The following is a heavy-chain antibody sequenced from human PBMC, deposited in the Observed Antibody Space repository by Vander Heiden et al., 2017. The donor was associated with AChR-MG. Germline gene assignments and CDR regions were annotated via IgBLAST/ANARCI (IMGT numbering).Heavy chain of an antibody. CDR2: IRAYNGNA. D-gene: IGHD1-1*01. Sequence: QVQPAQSGAEVTKPGASVKGSCKASGYTFTSYGISWVRQAAGQRLEWMGWIRAYNGNATDTQKLQCRVTMTTDTATSTAYMELRSLTSDDTSVYYWARGLGSGTSAIFYYYYGMDVWGQGTTVTVSS. J-gene: IGHJ6*02. CDR1: GYTFTSYG. V-gene: IGHV1-18*01. CDR3: ARGLGSGTSAIFYYYYGMDV.